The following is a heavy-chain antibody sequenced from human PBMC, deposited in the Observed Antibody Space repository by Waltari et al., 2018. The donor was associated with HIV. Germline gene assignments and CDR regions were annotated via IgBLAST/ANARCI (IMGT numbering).Heavy chain of an antibody. J-gene: IGHJ4*02. V-gene: IGHV3-33*03. CDR1: GFPFTDFG. CDR2: IWSDAKIT. Sequence: VESGGGAVQPGTSLTLTCTTSGFPFTDFGFHWVRQAPGKGLEWVVIIWSDAKITFYGGSVRSRFTISRDNSKNVVSLKIHSLTVGDTAIDHCATGRSSSMAAPPVYWGQGVSVTV. CDR3: ATGRSSSMAAPPVY. D-gene: IGHD3-10*01.